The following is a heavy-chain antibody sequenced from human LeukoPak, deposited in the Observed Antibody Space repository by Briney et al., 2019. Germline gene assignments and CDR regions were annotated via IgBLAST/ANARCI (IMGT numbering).Heavy chain of an antibody. V-gene: IGHV4-39*01. J-gene: IGHJ4*02. D-gene: IGHD3-3*01. CDR1: GGSISSSSSY. Sequence: SETLSLTCSVSGGSISSSSSYWGWIRQPPGKGLEWIASISYSGSTYYNASLKSRVTISVDTSKDQVSLKLSSVTAADTAVYYCARRLGVPRKTVFDYWGQGTLVTASS. CDR2: ISYSGST. CDR3: ARRLGVPRKTVFDY.